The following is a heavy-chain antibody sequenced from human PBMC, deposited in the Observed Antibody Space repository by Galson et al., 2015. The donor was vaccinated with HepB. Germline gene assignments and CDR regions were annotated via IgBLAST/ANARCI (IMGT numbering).Heavy chain of an antibody. CDR2: IDTDNGDT. J-gene: IGHJ4*02. CDR3: AREGHSTAGFDF. V-gene: IGHV1-3*04. D-gene: IGHD6-13*01. Sequence: SVKVSCKASGYTFTGHAMHWVRQAPGERLEWMGWIDTDNGDTKFSQNFQGRVTITRDTSANTAYMELSSPRSEDTAIYYCAREGHSTAGFDFWGRGTLVTVSS. CDR1: GYTFTGHA.